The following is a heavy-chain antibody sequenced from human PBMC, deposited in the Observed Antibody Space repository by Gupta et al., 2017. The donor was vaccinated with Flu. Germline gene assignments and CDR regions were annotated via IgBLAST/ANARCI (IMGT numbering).Heavy chain of an antibody. Sequence: GASGFTFSNYWMHWVRQVPGKGLMWVSRVARDGTNPTYADSLKGRITISRDNAKSTLYLQLNNVTTEDTGVYHCARVDAMKAMFDLWGQGTPVTVFS. D-gene: IGHD3-9*01. CDR3: ARVDAMKAMFDL. CDR2: VARDGTNP. CDR1: GFTFSNYW. V-gene: IGHV3-74*01. J-gene: IGHJ5*02.